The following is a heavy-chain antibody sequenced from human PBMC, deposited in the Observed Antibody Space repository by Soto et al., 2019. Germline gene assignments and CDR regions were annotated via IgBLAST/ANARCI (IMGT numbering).Heavy chain of an antibody. CDR3: ARDFPYCSSTSCQGFDY. V-gene: IGHV4-31*02. Sequence: DLEWIGYIYYSGSTYYNPSLKSRVTISVDTSKNQFSLKLSSVTAADTAVYYCARDFPYCSSTSCQGFDYWGQGTLVTVSS. CDR2: IYYSGST. D-gene: IGHD2-2*01. J-gene: IGHJ4*02.